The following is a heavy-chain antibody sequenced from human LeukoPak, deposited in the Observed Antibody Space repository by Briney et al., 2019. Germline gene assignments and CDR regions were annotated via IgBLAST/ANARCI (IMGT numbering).Heavy chain of an antibody. Sequence: PGRSLTLSCAASGFTFSSYGMHWVRQAPGKGLEWVAFIRYDGSNKYYADSVKGRFTISRDNSKNTLYLQMNSLRAEDTAVYYCAKDGTVVTPWSAEYFQHWGQGTLVTVSS. D-gene: IGHD4-23*01. CDR1: GFTFSSYG. CDR2: IRYDGSNK. J-gene: IGHJ1*01. CDR3: AKDGTVVTPWSAEYFQH. V-gene: IGHV3-30*02.